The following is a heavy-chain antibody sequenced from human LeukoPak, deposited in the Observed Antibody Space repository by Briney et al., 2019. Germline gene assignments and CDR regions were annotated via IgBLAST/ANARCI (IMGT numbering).Heavy chain of an antibody. J-gene: IGHJ4*02. CDR2: IYCSGST. CDR1: GGSISSGGYY. Sequence: SQTLSLTCTVSGGSISSGGYYWSWIRQHPGKGLEWIGYIYCSGSTYYNPSLKSRVTISVDTSKNQFSLKLSSVTAADTAVYYCARDSTTEFDYWGQGTLVTVSS. V-gene: IGHV4-31*03. CDR3: ARDSTTEFDY. D-gene: IGHD2-2*01.